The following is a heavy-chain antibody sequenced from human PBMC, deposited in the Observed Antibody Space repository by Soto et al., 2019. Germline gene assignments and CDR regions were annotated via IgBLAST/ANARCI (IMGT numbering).Heavy chain of an antibody. CDR2: IIPILGIA. CDR1: GGTFSSYT. D-gene: IGHD2-2*01. Sequence: GASVKVSCKASGGTFSSYTISWVRQAPGQGLEWMGRIIPILGIANYAQKFQGRVTITADESTSTAYMELSSLRSEDTAVYYCARKEDCISTSCPTYYGMDVWGQGTTVTV. CDR3: ARKEDCISTSCPTYYGMDV. J-gene: IGHJ6*02. V-gene: IGHV1-69*02.